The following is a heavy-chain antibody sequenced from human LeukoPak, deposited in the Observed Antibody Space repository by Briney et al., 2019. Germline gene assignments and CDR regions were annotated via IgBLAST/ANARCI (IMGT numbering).Heavy chain of an antibody. J-gene: IGHJ4*02. CDR3: TKTGGPWD. V-gene: IGHV3-53*01. Sequence: GGSLRLSCAASGFTVITSFMSWVRQAPGKGLEWISVIYNDGTTYYADSVKGRFTISRDNPKNTLYLQMNTLRAEDAAVYYCTKTGGPWDWGQGTLVTVSS. D-gene: IGHD7-27*01. CDR1: GFTVITSF. CDR2: IYNDGTT.